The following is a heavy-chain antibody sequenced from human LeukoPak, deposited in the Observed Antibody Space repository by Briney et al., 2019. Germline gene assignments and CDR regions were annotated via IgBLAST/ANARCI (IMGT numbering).Heavy chain of an antibody. CDR2: IIPIFGTA. CDR1: GGTFSSYA. J-gene: IGHJ5*02. D-gene: IGHD3-3*01. V-gene: IGHV1-69*05. Sequence: GSSVKVSCKASGGTFSSYAISWVRQAPGQGLGWMGRIIPIFGTANYAQKFQGRVTITTDESTSTAYMELSSLRSEDTAVYYCARDLNYDFWSGYYTRGDPIWFDPWGQGTLVTVSS. CDR3: ARDLNYDFWSGYYTRGDPIWFDP.